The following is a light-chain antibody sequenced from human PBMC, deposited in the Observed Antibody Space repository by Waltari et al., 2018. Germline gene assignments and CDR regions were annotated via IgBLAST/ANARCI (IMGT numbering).Light chain of an antibody. CDR1: EGISNY. Sequence: DIQMAQSPSSLAASVGDKVTITCLTSEGISNYINWYQQKPGRAPKLLIYYADTLASGVPSRFSCSGSGTEFSLTINSLQPEDFATYYCHKGNSNPYIFAQGTKVDI. CDR2: YAD. CDR3: HKGNSNPYI. V-gene: IGKV1-17*01. J-gene: IGKJ2*01.